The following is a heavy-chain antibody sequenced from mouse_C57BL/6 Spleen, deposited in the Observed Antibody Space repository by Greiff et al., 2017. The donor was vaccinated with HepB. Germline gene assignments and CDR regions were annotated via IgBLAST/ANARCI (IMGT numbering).Heavy chain of an antibody. CDR2: IDPETGGT. D-gene: IGHD2-3*01. V-gene: IGHV1-15*01. CDR3: TRGIYDGYLPFAY. Sequence: QVQLQQSGAELVRPGASVTLSCKASGYTFTDYEMHWVKQTPVHGLEWIGAIDPETGGTAYNQKFKGKAIPTADKSSSTAYMELRSLTSEDSAVYYCTRGIYDGYLPFAYWGQGTLVTVSA. CDR1: GYTFTDYE. J-gene: IGHJ3*01.